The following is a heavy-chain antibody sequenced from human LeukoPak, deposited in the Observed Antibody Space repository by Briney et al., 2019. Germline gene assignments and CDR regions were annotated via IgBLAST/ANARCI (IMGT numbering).Heavy chain of an antibody. CDR1: GFTLSSYW. CDR3: ASAAPEIGGYYPEYIRG. CDR2: IKSGGRT. V-gene: IGHV3-74*01. Sequence: PSGSLTLTCAASGFTLSSYWWHWLRQAPGKGLVWVSRIKSGGRTNYSDSVKGRITISRDNSKNTVSLQMSTLNAEDTAVYYCASAAPEIGGYYPEYIRGWGQGTLVIVSS. J-gene: IGHJ1*01. D-gene: IGHD3-22*01.